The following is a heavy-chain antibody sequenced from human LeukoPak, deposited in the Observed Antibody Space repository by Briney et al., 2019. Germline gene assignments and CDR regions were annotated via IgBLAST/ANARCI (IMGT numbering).Heavy chain of an antibody. CDR1: GFTFSSYW. D-gene: IGHD3-22*01. V-gene: IGHV3-7*01. CDR3: ATAYYYDSIRDYYIDY. J-gene: IGHJ4*02. CDR2: INQDGSEK. Sequence: PGGSLRLSCAASGFTFSSYWMNWVRQAPGKGLEWVANINQDGSEKYYVDSVKGRFTISRDNAKNSLYLQMNSLRAEDTAVYYCATAYYYDSIRDYYIDYWGQGTLVTVSS.